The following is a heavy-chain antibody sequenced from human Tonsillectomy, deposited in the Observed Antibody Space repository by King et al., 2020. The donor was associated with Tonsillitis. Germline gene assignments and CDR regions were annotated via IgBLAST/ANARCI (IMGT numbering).Heavy chain of an antibody. V-gene: IGHV4-39*02. CDR3: ARDPLYSSSAVDY. J-gene: IGHJ4*02. Sequence: QLQESGPGLVKASETLSLTCTVSGISISSSTYYWGWIRQPPGKGLEWIGRIYYNGNTYQSPSLKSRVTISVDTAKNHFSLKLSSVTAADTAVFYCARDPLYSSSAVDYWGQGTLVTVS. CDR2: IYYNGNT. CDR1: GISISSSTYY. D-gene: IGHD6-6*01.